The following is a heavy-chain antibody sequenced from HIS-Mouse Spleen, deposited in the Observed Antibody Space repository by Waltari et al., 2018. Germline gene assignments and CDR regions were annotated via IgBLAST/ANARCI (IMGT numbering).Heavy chain of an antibody. V-gene: IGHV4-39*07. Sequence: QLQLQESGPGLVKPSETLSLTCTVSGGSISSSSYYWGWIRQPPGKGLEWIGSIYYRVSPHYHPSLKSRVTISVDTSKNQFSLTLSSVTAADTAVYYCAREIPYSSSWYDWYFDLWGRGTLVTVSS. J-gene: IGHJ2*01. D-gene: IGHD6-13*01. CDR2: IYYRVSP. CDR3: AREIPYSSSWYDWYFDL. CDR1: GGSISSSSYY.